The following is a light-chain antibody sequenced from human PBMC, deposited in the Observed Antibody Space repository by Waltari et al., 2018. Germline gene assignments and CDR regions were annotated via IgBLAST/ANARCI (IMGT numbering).Light chain of an antibody. J-gene: IGLJ2*01. CDR3: CSYVGTNNYHL. Sequence: QSALTPPASVSGSPGPSLTISCTEARSDVGISSVVSWYQQRPGKAPKLLIYEDFKRPSGISNRFSGSKSGTTASLTISGLQAEDEADYYCCSYVGTNNYHLFGGGTKLTVL. CDR2: EDF. CDR1: RSDVGISSV. V-gene: IGLV2-23*01.